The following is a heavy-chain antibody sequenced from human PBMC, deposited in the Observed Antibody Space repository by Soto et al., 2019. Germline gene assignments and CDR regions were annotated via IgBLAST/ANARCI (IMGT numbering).Heavy chain of an antibody. J-gene: IGHJ4*02. V-gene: IGHV3-23*01. Sequence: EVQLLESGGGLVQPGGSLRLSCAASGFTFSSYAMSWVRQAPGKGLEWVSAISVSGGTTYYADSVKGRFTISRDSSKNTLFLQMNSLRAEETAVYYCARHEVVVAAVDYWGQGTLVTVSS. CDR1: GFTFSSYA. CDR3: ARHEVVVAAVDY. CDR2: ISVSGGTT. D-gene: IGHD2-15*01.